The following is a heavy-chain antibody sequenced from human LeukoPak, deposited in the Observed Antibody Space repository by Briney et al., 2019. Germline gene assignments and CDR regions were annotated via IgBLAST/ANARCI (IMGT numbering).Heavy chain of an antibody. V-gene: IGHV3-7*01. J-gene: IGHJ4*02. D-gene: IGHD1/OR15-1a*01. Sequence: GGSLRLSCAASGFTFSSYWMSWVRQAPGKGLEWVANIKQDGSEKYYVDSVKGRFTISRDNAKNSLYLQMNSLRAEDTAVYYCARDRGYNWNSHLDYWGQGTLVTVSS. CDR1: GFTFSSYW. CDR3: ARDRGYNWNSHLDY. CDR2: IKQDGSEK.